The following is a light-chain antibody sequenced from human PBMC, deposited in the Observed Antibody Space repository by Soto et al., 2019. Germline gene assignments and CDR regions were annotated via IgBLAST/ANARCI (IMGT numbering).Light chain of an antibody. V-gene: IGKV1-8*01. CDR2: VAS. J-gene: IGKJ2*01. Sequence: AIRMTQSPSSLSASPGDRVTITCRASQDISSYLAWYQQKPGKAPNLLIYVASTLQSGVPSRFSGSGSGTDFTLTISRLQSEDFAVYYCQQRGDWPPTFGQGTKLEIK. CDR1: QDISSY. CDR3: QQRGDWPPT.